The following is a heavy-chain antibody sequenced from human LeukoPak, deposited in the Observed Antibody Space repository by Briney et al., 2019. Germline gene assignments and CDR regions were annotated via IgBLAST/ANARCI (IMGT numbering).Heavy chain of an antibody. CDR1: GFTFTKYA. Sequence: GGSLRLSCAASGFTFTKYAMSWVRQAPGKGLEWVSIISSGGHSTYYADSVKGRFTIFRDNSKNTLYLQVNSLRVEDTTVYYCAKSFSSGWNYFDCWGQGTLVTVSS. CDR2: ISSGGHST. D-gene: IGHD6-19*01. V-gene: IGHV3-23*01. J-gene: IGHJ4*02. CDR3: AKSFSSGWNYFDC.